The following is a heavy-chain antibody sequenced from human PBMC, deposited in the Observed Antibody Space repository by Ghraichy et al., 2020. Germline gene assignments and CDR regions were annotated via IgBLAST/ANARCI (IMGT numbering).Heavy chain of an antibody. CDR3: ARETIHYDFWSGWERDWFDP. CDR1: GGSISSGGYY. J-gene: IGHJ5*02. Sequence: SETLSLTCTVSGGSISSGGYYWSWIRQHPGKGLEWIGYIYYSGSTYYNPSLKSRVTISVDTSKNQFSLKLSSVTAADTAVYYCARETIHYDFWSGWERDWFDPWGQGTLVTVSS. V-gene: IGHV4-31*03. CDR2: IYYSGST. D-gene: IGHD3-3*01.